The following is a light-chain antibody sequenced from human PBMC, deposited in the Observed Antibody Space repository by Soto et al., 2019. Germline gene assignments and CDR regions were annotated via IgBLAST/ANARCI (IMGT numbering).Light chain of an antibody. J-gene: IGLJ2*01. CDR3: CSYAGATTGI. Sequence: QSALTQPASVSGSPGQSITISCTGTSSDVGSYNLVSWYQQHPGKAPKLMIYEGSNRPSGVSNRFSGSKSGNTASLTISGLQPEDEADYYCCSYAGATTGIFGGGTKLTVL. CDR2: EGS. V-gene: IGLV2-23*01. CDR1: SSDVGSYNL.